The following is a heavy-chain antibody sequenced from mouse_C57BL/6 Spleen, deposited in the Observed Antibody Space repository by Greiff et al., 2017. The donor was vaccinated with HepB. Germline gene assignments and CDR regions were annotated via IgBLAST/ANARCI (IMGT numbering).Heavy chain of an antibody. CDR1: GFSFNTYA. J-gene: IGHJ3*01. CDR2: IRSKSNNYAT. V-gene: IGHV10-1*01. Sequence: EVKLMESGGGLVQPKGSLKLSCAASGFSFNTYAMNWVRQAPGKGLEWVARIRSKSNNYATYYADSVKDRFTISRDESESMLYLQMNNLKTEDTAMYYCVRLGGFAYWGQGTLVTVSA. CDR3: VRLGGFAY.